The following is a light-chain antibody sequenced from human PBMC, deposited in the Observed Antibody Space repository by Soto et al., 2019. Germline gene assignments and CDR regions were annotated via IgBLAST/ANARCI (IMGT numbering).Light chain of an antibody. J-gene: IGKJ2*01. CDR1: QSVSSY. V-gene: IGKV3-11*01. Sequence: EIVLTQSPATLSLSPGERATLSCRASQSVSSYLAWYQQKPGQAPRLLIYDASNRATGIPARFSGSGSGTDVTRTTSSLEPEDFAVYYCQQRSNWPPYTFGQGTKLDIK. CDR2: DAS. CDR3: QQRSNWPPYT.